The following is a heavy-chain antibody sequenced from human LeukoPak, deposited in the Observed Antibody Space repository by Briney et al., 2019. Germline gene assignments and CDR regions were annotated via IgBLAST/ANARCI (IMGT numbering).Heavy chain of an antibody. CDR3: ARVTYDYSNLPDY. Sequence: PGGSLRLSCAASGFTFSNSWMYWVRQAPGKGLVWVSRIDGDGSTTNYADSVRGRFTISRDNAKNTLYLQMNSLRAEDTAVYYCARVTYDYSNLPDYWGQGTLVTVSS. J-gene: IGHJ4*02. CDR2: IDGDGSTT. D-gene: IGHD4-11*01. V-gene: IGHV3-74*01. CDR1: GFTFSNSW.